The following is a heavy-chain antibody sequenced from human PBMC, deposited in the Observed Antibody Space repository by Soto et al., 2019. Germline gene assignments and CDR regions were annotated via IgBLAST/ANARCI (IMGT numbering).Heavy chain of an antibody. Sequence: LQLQESGPGLVKPSETLSLTCTVSGASLSSGGYYWSWIRQHPVKGLEWIGYIYHGGSTRYNPSLESRLTISVDKSKNQVSLSLTSVTAADAAVYYCARVLVLTGADQNYFDYWGQGTRVTVSS. J-gene: IGHJ4*02. D-gene: IGHD6-13*01. CDR2: IYHGGST. V-gene: IGHV4-31*03. CDR1: GASLSSGGYY. CDR3: ARVLVLTGADQNYFDY.